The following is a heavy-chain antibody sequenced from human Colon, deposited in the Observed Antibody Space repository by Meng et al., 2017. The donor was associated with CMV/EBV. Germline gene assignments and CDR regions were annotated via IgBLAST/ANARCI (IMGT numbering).Heavy chain of an antibody. J-gene: IGHJ5*01. V-gene: IGHV1-2*02. CDR1: GYTFAVYY. CDR2: INPNSGGT. CDR3: ARTPFIGFCSTTDCFRNWFDS. D-gene: IGHD2-2*01. Sequence: ASVKVSCKASGYTFAVYYLNWVRQAPGQGLEWMGWINPNSGGTNYAQKFQGRVTMSRDTSITTAYMELTRRRSDDTALYYCARTPFIGFCSTTDCFRNWFDSWGQGTLVTVSS.